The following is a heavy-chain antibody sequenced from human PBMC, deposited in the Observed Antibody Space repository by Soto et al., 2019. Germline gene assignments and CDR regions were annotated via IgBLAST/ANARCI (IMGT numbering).Heavy chain of an antibody. CDR1: GFTFATYT. CDR2: ITGSDGRT. Sequence: EVHLFDSGGGWVQPGGSLRLSCAASGFTFATYTISWVRQTPGKGLEWVSAITGSDGRTYYADSVKGRFTISRDNSKNTLYLQMNSLGAEDTAVYYCAKNSAATIRVGFDYWGQGTLVTVSS. J-gene: IGHJ4*02. D-gene: IGHD5-12*01. CDR3: AKNSAATIRVGFDY. V-gene: IGHV3-23*01.